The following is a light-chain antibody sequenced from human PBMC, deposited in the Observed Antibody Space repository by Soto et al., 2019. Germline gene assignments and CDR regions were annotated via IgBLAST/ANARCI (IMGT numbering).Light chain of an antibody. Sequence: QSVLTQPPSVSGAPGQRVTISCTGSSSNIGAHYDVHWYQQLPGTAPKLLIYGNSNRPSGVPDRFSGSKSGTSASLAITGLQAEDEADYYCQSYDSTLDARDVFGTGTKVTVL. CDR1: SSNIGAHYD. CDR3: QSYDSTLDARDV. J-gene: IGLJ1*01. V-gene: IGLV1-40*01. CDR2: GNS.